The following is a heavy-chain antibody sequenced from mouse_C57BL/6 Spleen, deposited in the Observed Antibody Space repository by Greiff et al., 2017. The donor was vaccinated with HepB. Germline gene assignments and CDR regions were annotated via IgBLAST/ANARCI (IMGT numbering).Heavy chain of an antibody. CDR1: GFTFSSYA. V-gene: IGHV5-9-1*02. J-gene: IGHJ2*01. D-gene: IGHD2-1*01. CDR2: ISSGGDYI. Sequence: DLKLVESGEGLVKPGGSLKLSCAASGFTFSSYAMSWVRQTPEKRLEWVAYISSGGDYIYYADTVKGRFTISRDNARNTLYLQMSSLKSEDTAMYYCTRVGNYYFDYWGQGTTLTVSS. CDR3: TRVGNYYFDY.